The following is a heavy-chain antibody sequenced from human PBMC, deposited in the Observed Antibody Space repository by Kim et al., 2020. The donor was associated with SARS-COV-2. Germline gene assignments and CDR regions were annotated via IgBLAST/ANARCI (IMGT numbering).Heavy chain of an antibody. CDR3: AREGSGSYNWLDP. J-gene: IGHJ5*02. Sequence: YSQNFQGRDTITRDTSASTSYMELSSLTSKDTAVYYCAREGSGSYNWLDPWGQGTLVTVSS. V-gene: IGHV1-3*01. D-gene: IGHD3-10*01.